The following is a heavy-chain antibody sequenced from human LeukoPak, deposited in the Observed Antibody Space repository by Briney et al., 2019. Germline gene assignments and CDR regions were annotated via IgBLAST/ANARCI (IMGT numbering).Heavy chain of an antibody. D-gene: IGHD1-7*01. J-gene: IGHJ3*02. CDR3: ARDSGNYLDAFDI. Sequence: GGSLRLSCAASGITFSRYSMNWVRQAPGKGLEWVSSISSSSSSYIYYADSVKGRFTISRDNAKNSLYLQMNSLRAEDTAVYYCARDSGNYLDAFDIWGQGTMVTVSS. CDR2: ISSSSSSYI. V-gene: IGHV3-21*01. CDR1: GITFSRYS.